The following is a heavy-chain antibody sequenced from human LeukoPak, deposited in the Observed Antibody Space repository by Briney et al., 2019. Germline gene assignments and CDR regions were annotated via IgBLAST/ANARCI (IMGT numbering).Heavy chain of an antibody. CDR1: GFTVTSSA. Sequence: SVKVSCKAAGFTVTSSAMQWGRQARGQRLEWIRWIVVCSGNTNYAQKFQQRVTITRDMSTSTAYMELSSLRSEDTAVYYCAAEFRSGRLGYWGQGTLVTVSS. V-gene: IGHV1-58*02. D-gene: IGHD2-15*01. J-gene: IGHJ4*02. CDR3: AAEFRSGRLGY. CDR2: IVVCSGNT.